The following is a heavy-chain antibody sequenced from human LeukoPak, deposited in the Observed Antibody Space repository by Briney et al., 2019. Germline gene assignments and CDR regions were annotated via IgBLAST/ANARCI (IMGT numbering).Heavy chain of an antibody. CDR2: ISSSSSTI. D-gene: IGHD6-6*01. J-gene: IGHJ4*02. CDR1: GFTFSSYG. Sequence: GGSLRLSCAASGFTFSSYGMSWVRQAPGKGLEWVSYISSSSSTIYYADSVKGRFTISRDNAKNSLYLQMNSLRAEDTAVYYCARENRQLAPDYWGQGTLVTVSS. V-gene: IGHV3-48*01. CDR3: ARENRQLAPDY.